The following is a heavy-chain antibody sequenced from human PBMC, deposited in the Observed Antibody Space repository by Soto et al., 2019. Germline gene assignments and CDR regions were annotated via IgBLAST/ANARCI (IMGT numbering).Heavy chain of an antibody. D-gene: IGHD2-15*01. Sequence: GASVKVSCKASGYYLHWVRQAPGQGLEWMGWISAYNDNTNYVQKLQGRVTMTTDTSTSTAYMELRSLRSDDTAVYYCARGTGGNWAAFDIWGQGTMVTVSS. CDR2: ISAYNDNT. V-gene: IGHV1-18*01. CDR1: GYYLH. J-gene: IGHJ3*02. CDR3: ARGTGGNWAAFDI.